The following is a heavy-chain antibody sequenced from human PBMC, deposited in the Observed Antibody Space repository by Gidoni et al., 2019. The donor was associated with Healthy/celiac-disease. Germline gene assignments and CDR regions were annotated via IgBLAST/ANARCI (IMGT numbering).Heavy chain of an antibody. CDR2: INHSGST. D-gene: IGHD4-17*01. J-gene: IGHJ4*02. CDR3: AREIGMTTVTN. CDR1: GGSFSGYY. V-gene: IGHV4-34*01. Sequence: QVQLQQWGAGLLKPSETLSPTCAVYGGSFSGYYWCWIRQPPGKGLEWIGEINHSGSTNYNPSLKSRGTISVDTSKNQFSLKLSSVTAADTAVYYCAREIGMTTVTNWGQGTLVTVSS.